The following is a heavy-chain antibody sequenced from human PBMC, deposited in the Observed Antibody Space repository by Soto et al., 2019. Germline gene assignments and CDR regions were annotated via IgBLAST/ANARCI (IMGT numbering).Heavy chain of an antibody. V-gene: IGHV1-18*01. J-gene: IGHJ4*02. CDR2: ISAYNGNT. Sequence: ASVKVSCKASGDTFTGYGISWVRQDPGQGLEWMGWISAYNGNTNYAQKLQGRVTMTTDTSTSTAYMELRSLRSDDTAVYYCARVLSVRGVIQFDYWGKGTLVTVSS. CDR3: ARVLSVRGVIQFDY. CDR1: GDTFTGYG. D-gene: IGHD3-10*01.